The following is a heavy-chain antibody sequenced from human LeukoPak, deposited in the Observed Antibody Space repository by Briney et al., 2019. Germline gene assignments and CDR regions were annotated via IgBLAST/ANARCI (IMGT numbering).Heavy chain of an antibody. CDR2: IIPIFGTA. V-gene: IGHV1-69*05. Sequence: SVKVSCKASGGTFSSYAISWVRQAPGHVLDWMGRIIPIFGTANYAQKFQGRVTITTDESTSTAYMELSSLRSEDTAVYYCARDNYDFWSGFDYWGQGTLVTVSS. D-gene: IGHD3-3*01. J-gene: IGHJ4*02. CDR3: ARDNYDFWSGFDY. CDR1: GGTFSSYA.